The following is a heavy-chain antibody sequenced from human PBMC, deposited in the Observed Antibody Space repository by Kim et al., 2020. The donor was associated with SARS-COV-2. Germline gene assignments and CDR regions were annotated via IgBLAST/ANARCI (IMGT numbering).Heavy chain of an antibody. D-gene: IGHD2-2*01. V-gene: IGHV4-59*01. J-gene: IGHJ5*02. CDR3: ARDIVVVPAAINWFDP. Sequence: SLKSRVTISVDTSKNQFSLKLSSVTAADTAVYYCARDIVVVPAAINWFDPWGQGTLVTVSS.